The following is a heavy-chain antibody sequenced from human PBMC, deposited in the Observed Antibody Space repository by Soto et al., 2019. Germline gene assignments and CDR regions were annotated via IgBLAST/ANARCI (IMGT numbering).Heavy chain of an antibody. J-gene: IGHJ6*01. CDR3: ARDDVLCDGDRYYGILLDV. V-gene: IGHV3-66*01. CDR2: IQSGGTT. CDR1: GFTVSSKY. D-gene: IGHD2-21*01. Sequence: GGSLRLSCAASGFTVSSKYMTWVRQAPGKGLEWVSLIQSGGTTYYADSVKGRFTISRDTSENTLHLQMDSLRVEDTAVYYCARDDVLCDGDRYYGILLDVWGQGTTVTVSS.